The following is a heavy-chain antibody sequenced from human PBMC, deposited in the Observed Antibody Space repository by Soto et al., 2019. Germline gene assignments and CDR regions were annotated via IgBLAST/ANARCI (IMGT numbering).Heavy chain of an antibody. CDR3: TRDFQGLGY. Sequence: LRLSCAASGFTFSNYGMHWVRQAPGKGLVWVSLINSDQSKNYVASVKGRFTISRDNAKNTVYLQMNSLRAEDTAVYYCTRDFQGLGYWGQGXLVTVSS. CDR1: GFTFSNYG. V-gene: IGHV3-74*01. J-gene: IGHJ4*02. CDR2: INSDQSK.